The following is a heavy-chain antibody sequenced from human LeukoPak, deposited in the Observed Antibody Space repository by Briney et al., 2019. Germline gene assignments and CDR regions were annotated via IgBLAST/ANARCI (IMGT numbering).Heavy chain of an antibody. CDR1: GYTLTSYG. D-gene: IGHD2-2*01. V-gene: IGHV1-18*01. CDR3: ARAHLPAADYNWFDP. J-gene: IGHJ5*02. CDR2: ISAYDGNT. Sequence: GASVKVSCKASGYTLTSYGISWVRQAPGQGLEWMGWISAYDGNTNYAQKLQGRVTMTTDTSTSTAYMELRSLRSDDTAVYYCARAHLPAADYNWFDPWGQGTLVTVSS.